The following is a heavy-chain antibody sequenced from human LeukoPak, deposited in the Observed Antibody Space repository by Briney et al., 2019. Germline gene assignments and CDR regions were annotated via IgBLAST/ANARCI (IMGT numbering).Heavy chain of an antibody. CDR2: ISSSGSTI. CDR1: GFTFSDYY. J-gene: IGHJ4*02. CDR3: ARGYSSSSDDFDY. V-gene: IGHV3-11*01. D-gene: IGHD6-13*01. Sequence: GGSLRLSCAASGFTFSDYYMSWIRQAPGKGLEWVSYISSSGSTIYYADSVKGRFTISRDNAKSSLYLQMNSLRVEDTAVYFCARGYSSSSDDFDYWGQGALVAVSS.